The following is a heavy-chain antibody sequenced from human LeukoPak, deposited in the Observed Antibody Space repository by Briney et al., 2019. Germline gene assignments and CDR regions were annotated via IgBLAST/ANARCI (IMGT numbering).Heavy chain of an antibody. CDR2: ISGSGGST. CDR1: GFTFSSYA. D-gene: IGHD1-26*01. Sequence: PGGSLRLSWAASGFTFSSYAMSWVRQAPGKGLEWVSGISGSGGSTYYADSVKGRFTISRDNSKNTLYLQMNSLRAGDTAVYYCAKAMGATLFDYWGQGTLVTVSS. J-gene: IGHJ4*02. V-gene: IGHV3-23*01. CDR3: AKAMGATLFDY.